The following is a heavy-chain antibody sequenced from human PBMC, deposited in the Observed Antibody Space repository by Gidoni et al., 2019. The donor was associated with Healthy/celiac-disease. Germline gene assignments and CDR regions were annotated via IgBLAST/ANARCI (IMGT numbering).Heavy chain of an antibody. CDR3: ARDLEFVPANRGSFDY. CDR1: GSTFTRYY. J-gene: IGHJ4*02. Sequence: QVQLVQSGAEVKKPGASVTVSCKASGSTFTRYYMHWVRQAPGQGLEWMGIINPSGGSTSYAQKFQGRVTMTRDTSTSTVYMELSSLRSEDTAVYYCARDLEFVPANRGSFDYWGQGTLVTVSS. CDR2: INPSGGST. D-gene: IGHD2-2*01. V-gene: IGHV1-46*01.